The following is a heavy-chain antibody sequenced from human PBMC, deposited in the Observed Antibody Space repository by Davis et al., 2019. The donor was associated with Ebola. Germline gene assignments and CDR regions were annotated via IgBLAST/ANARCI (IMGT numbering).Heavy chain of an antibody. J-gene: IGHJ4*02. CDR1: GFTVSSNY. V-gene: IGHV3-66*02. Sequence: GESLKISCAASGFTVSSNYMSWVRQAPGKGLEWVSVIYSGGSTYYADSVKGRFTISRDNSKNTLYLQMNSLRAEDTAVYYCASGYDSLSYWGQGTLVTVSS. CDR3: ASGYDSLSY. CDR2: IYSGGST. D-gene: IGHD5-12*01.